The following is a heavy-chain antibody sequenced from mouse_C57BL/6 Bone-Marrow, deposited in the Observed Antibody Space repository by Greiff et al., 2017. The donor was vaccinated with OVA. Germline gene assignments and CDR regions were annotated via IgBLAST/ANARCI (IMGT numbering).Heavy chain of an antibody. V-gene: IGHV2-9-1*01. D-gene: IGHD1-1*01. Sequence: QVQLQQSGPGLVAPSQSLSITCTVSGFSLTSYAISWVRQPPGKGLEWLGVIWTGGGTNYNSALKSRLSISKDNSKSQVFLKMNSLQTDDTARYYCARNGHFITTVVATYYFDYWGQGTTLTVSS. CDR1: GFSLTSYA. CDR3: ARNGHFITTVVATYYFDY. J-gene: IGHJ2*01. CDR2: IWTGGGT.